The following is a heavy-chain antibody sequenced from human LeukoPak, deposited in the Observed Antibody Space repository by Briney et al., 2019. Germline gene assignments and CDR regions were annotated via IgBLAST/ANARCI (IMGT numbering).Heavy chain of an antibody. J-gene: IGHJ4*02. CDR1: GGSFSCYY. V-gene: IGHV4-34*01. CDR3: ARPRPYSSGWYDGDY. D-gene: IGHD6-19*01. CDR2: INHSGST. Sequence: QTSETLSLTCAVYGGSFSCYYWSWIRQPPGKGLEGIGEINHSGSTHYNPSLKSRVTISVDTSKNQFSLKLSSVTAADTAVYYCARPRPYSSGWYDGDYWGQGTLVTVSS.